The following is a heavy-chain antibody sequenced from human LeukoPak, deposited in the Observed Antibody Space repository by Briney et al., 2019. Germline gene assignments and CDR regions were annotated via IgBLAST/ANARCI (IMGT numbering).Heavy chain of an antibody. D-gene: IGHD1-26*01. CDR1: GYTFTGYY. Sequence: ASVKVSCKASGYTFTGYYMNWVRQAPGQGLEWMGWIIPNSGDTHYAQKFQGRVTMTRDTSISTAYMELSSLRSDDTAVYYCARDGAMGWSLDLWGQGTLVTVSS. J-gene: IGHJ5*02. CDR2: IIPNSGDT. CDR3: ARDGAMGWSLDL. V-gene: IGHV1-2*02.